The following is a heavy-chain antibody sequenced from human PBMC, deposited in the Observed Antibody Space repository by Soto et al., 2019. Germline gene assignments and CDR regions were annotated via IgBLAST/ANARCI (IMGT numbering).Heavy chain of an antibody. J-gene: IGHJ6*02. CDR2: INHSGST. CDR3: ARATYYYDSSGYYARYYYYYGMDV. Sequence: ETLSLTCAVYGGSCSGYYWSWIRQPPGKGLEWIGEINHSGSTNYNPSLKSRVTISVDTSKNQFSLKLSSVTAADTAVYYCARATYYYDSSGYYARYYYYYGMDVWGQGTTVTVSS. D-gene: IGHD3-22*01. CDR1: GGSCSGYY. V-gene: IGHV4-34*01.